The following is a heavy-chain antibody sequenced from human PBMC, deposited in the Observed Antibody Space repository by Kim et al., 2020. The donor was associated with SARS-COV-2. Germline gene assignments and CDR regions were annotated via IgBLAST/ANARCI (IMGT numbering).Heavy chain of an antibody. CDR2: IYYSGST. V-gene: IGHV4-59*13. D-gene: IGHD2-2*01. Sequence: SETLSLTCTVSGGSISSYYWSWIRQPPGKGLEWIGYIYYSGSTNYNPSLKSRVTISVDTSKNQFSLKLSSVTAADTAVYYCARGSGGYCSSTSCNWGQGTLVTVSS. CDR1: GGSISSYY. J-gene: IGHJ4*02. CDR3: ARGSGGYCSSTSCN.